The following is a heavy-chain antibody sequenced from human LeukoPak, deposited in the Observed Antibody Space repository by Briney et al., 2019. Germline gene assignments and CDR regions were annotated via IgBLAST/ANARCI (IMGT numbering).Heavy chain of an antibody. CDR2: ISHSGST. J-gene: IGHJ3*02. CDR3: ARQWSGYCYGPGAFDM. V-gene: IGHV4-59*08. D-gene: IGHD5-18*01. Sequence: SETLSLTCTVSNGSISPYYWSWIRQSPGKGLEWISYISHSGSTNYNPSLRSRVTISLDASREQFSLNLNSVTAADTAVYYCARQWSGYCYGPGAFDMWGQGTMVTVSS. CDR1: NGSISPYY.